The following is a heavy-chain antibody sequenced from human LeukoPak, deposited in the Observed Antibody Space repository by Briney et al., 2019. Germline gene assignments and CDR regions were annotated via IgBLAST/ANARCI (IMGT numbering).Heavy chain of an antibody. CDR3: ARDSDIVGDILTGYYP. CDR1: GYTFTSYG. CDR2: IIPIFGTA. V-gene: IGHV1-69*13. J-gene: IGHJ5*02. D-gene: IGHD3-9*01. Sequence: ASVKVSCKASGYTFTSYGISWVRQAPGQGLEWMGGIIPIFGTANYAQKFQGRVTITADESTSTAYMELSSLRSEDTAVYYCARDSDIVGDILTGYYPWGQGTLVTVSS.